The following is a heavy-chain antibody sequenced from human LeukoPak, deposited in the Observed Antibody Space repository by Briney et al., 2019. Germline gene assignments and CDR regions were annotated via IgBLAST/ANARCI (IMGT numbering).Heavy chain of an antibody. J-gene: IGHJ4*02. D-gene: IGHD3-22*01. CDR2: IYYSVST. CDR3: ARYYDNSDVLDY. Sequence: SETLSLTCTVSGGSISSGGYYWSWIRQHPGKGLEWIGYIYYSVSTYYNPSLKSRLTISIDTSKNQFSLKLSSVTAADTAVYYCARYYDNSDVLDYWGQGTLVTVSS. CDR1: GGSISSGGYY. V-gene: IGHV4-30-4*08.